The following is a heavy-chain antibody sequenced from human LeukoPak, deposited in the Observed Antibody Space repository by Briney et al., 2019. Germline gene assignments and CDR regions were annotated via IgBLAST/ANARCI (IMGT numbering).Heavy chain of an antibody. J-gene: IGHJ3*01. Sequence: SETVSLTCALNSGSFSGYYWAWIRQPPGKGLEWIGEITDSGRTNYSPSLKSRVTISTDTSKNQFSLSLISVTAADTGVYYCARVSYGYDALDVWGQGTTVTVFS. V-gene: IGHV4-34*01. CDR3: ARVSYGYDALDV. CDR1: SGSFSGYY. D-gene: IGHD5-12*01. CDR2: ITDSGRT.